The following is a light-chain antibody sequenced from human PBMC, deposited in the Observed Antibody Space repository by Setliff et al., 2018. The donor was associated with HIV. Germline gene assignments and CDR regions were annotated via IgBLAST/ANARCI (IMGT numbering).Light chain of an antibody. CDR1: SNDVGLYNF. J-gene: IGLJ1*01. CDR2: DVT. V-gene: IGLV2-11*01. Sequence: QSALTQPRSVSGSPGQSVTISCTGTSNDVGLYNFVSWYQQHPGKAPKLMIYDVTKRPSGVPDRFSGSKSGNTASLTISGLQAEDEAAYYCCSHAAIPPYVVGTGTKVTVL. CDR3: CSHAAIPPYV.